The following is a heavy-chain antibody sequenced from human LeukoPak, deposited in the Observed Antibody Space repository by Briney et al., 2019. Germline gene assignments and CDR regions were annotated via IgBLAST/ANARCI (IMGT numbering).Heavy chain of an antibody. Sequence: AGGSLRLSCAASGFTVGSNYMNWVRQAPGKGLEWVSVIYGGGNIYYADSVKGRFTISRDNSKNTLYPQMNSLRAEDTAVYYCARGAGYNYPYYFDYWGQGTLVTVSS. D-gene: IGHD5-24*01. J-gene: IGHJ4*02. CDR3: ARGAGYNYPYYFDY. V-gene: IGHV3-53*01. CDR2: IYGGGNI. CDR1: GFTVGSNY.